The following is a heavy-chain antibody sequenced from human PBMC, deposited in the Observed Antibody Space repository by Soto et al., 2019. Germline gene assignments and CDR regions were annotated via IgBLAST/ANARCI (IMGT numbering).Heavy chain of an antibody. CDR1: GFTFSTYT. J-gene: IGHJ4*02. CDR3: AKGFSIVGATIGY. Sequence: GGSLRLSCAASGFTFSTYTMNWVRQAPGKGLEWVSGISENGRFTYYADSVKGRFTISRDNSKNTLYLQMNSLRAEDTAVYYCAKGFSIVGATIGYWGQGTLVTVSS. CDR2: ISENGRFT. D-gene: IGHD1-26*01. V-gene: IGHV3-23*01.